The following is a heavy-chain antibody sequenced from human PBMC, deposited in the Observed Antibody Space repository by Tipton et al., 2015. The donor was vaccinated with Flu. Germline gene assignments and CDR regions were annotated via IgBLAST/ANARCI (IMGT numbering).Heavy chain of an antibody. V-gene: IGHV4-38-2*02. CDR3: ARSTTVVTQRGYFQH. CDR1: GDSISSDYY. J-gene: IGHJ1*01. Sequence: TLSLTCTISGDSISSDYYWGWIRQPPGKGLEWIGNIFRTGTTYRNSSLKSRATISLDTSKIQFSLKLSSVTAADTAVYYCARSTTVVTQRGYFQHWGQGSLVTVSS. CDR2: IFRTGTT. D-gene: IGHD4-23*01.